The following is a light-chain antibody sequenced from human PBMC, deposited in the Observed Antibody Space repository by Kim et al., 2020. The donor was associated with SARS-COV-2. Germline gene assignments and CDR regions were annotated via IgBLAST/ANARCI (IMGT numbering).Light chain of an antibody. CDR2: AAS. V-gene: IGKV1-9*01. CDR3: QQYYIHPPT. J-gene: IGKJ1*01. CDR1: QGISNY. Sequence: ASVGDRVTITCRASQGISNYLAWYQQSPGKAPKVLIYAASTLKSGVPSRFTGSGSGTEFTLSISTLQPEDFATYCCQQYYIHPPTFGQGTKVDIK.